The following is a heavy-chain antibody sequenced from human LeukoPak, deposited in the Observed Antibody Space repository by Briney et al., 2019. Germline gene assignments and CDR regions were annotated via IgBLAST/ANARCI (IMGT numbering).Heavy chain of an antibody. Sequence: SVKVSCKASGGTFSSYAISWVRQAPGQGLEWMGGIIPIFGTANYAQKFQGRVTITTDESTSTAYMELSSLRSEDTAVYYCARVRWQGAWFDPWGQGTLVTVSS. CDR2: IIPIFGTA. CDR3: ARVRWQGAWFDP. J-gene: IGHJ5*02. CDR1: GGTFSSYA. D-gene: IGHD4-23*01. V-gene: IGHV1-69*05.